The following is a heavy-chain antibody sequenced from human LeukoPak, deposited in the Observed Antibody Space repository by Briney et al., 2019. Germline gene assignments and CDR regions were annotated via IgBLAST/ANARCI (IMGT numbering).Heavy chain of an antibody. CDR1: GGSISSYY. CDR3: VTRIAAQGGLGP. V-gene: IGHV4-38-2*02. J-gene: IGHJ5*02. D-gene: IGHD6-13*01. Sequence: KPSETLSLTCTVSGGSISSYYWGWIRQPPGKGLEWIGSIYHSGSTYYNPSLKSRVTISVDTSKNQFSLKLSSVTAADTAVYYCVTRIAAQGGLGPWGQGTLVTVSS. CDR2: IYHSGST.